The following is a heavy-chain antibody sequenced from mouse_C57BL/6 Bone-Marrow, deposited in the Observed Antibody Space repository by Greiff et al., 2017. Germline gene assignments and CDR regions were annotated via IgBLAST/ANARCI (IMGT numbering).Heavy chain of an antibody. V-gene: IGHV1-39*01. CDR1: GYSFTDYN. CDR3: ARSCYYLHFFAY. Sequence: EVQLVESGPELVKPGASVKISCKASGYSFTDYNMNWVKQSNGKSLEWIGVINPNYGTTSDNQKFKGKATLTVDQSSSTAYMQLNSLTSEDSAVYYCARSCYYLHFFAYWGQGTLVTVSA. J-gene: IGHJ3*01. CDR2: INPNYGTT. D-gene: IGHD5-5*01.